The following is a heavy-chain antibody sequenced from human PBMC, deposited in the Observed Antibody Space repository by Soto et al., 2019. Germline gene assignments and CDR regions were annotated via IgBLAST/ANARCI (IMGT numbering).Heavy chain of an antibody. V-gene: IGHV4-31*02. D-gene: IGHD2-21*01. Sequence: PSETLSLTCTVSGDSISSGGFHWSWIRQHPGKGLEWIGYIYYTGITHLNPSLKSRLTMAVDTSKNEFSLKLTSVSAADTAVYFCAREERKGIISWFDPWGQGTPVTVSS. J-gene: IGHJ5*02. CDR2: IYYTGIT. CDR3: AREERKGIISWFDP. CDR1: GDSISSGGFH.